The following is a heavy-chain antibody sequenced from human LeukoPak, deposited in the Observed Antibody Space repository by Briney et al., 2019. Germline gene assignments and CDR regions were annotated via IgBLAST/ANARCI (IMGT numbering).Heavy chain of an antibody. D-gene: IGHD6-19*01. CDR1: GFTFSSYG. Sequence: GGSLRLSCAASGFTFSSYGMHWVRQAPGKGLEWVAVIWYDGSNKYYADSVKGRSTISRDNSKNTLYLQMNSLRAEDTAVYYCAREQQWLVHYFDYWGQGTLVTVSS. V-gene: IGHV3-33*01. CDR3: AREQQWLVHYFDY. J-gene: IGHJ4*02. CDR2: IWYDGSNK.